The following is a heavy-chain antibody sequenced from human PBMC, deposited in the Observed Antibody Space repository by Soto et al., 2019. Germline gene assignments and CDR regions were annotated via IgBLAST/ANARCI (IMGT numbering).Heavy chain of an antibody. CDR2: IYPGDSDT. J-gene: IGHJ3*02. D-gene: IGHD2-2*01. CDR3: ARRRNYCSSTSCQHDAFDI. CDR1: GYSFTSYW. Sequence: LKISCKGSGYSFTSYWIGWVRQMPGKGLEWMGIIYPGDSDTRYSPSFQGQVTISADKSISTAYLQWSSLKASDTAMYYCARRRNYCSSTSCQHDAFDIWGQGTMVTVSS. V-gene: IGHV5-51*01.